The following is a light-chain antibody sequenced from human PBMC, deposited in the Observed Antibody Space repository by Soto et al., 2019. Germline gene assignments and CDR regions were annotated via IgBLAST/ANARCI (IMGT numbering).Light chain of an antibody. CDR3: NSYRTVSTYV. V-gene: IGLV2-14*01. J-gene: IGLJ1*01. Sequence: QSVLTQPASVSGSPGQSITIACTGTSSDTGGYNFVSWYQQHPGKAPKLLIYDVGNRPSGVSNRFSGSKSGNTASLTISGLQAEDEAHYYCNSYRTVSTYVFGTGTKLTVL. CDR2: DVG. CDR1: SSDTGGYNF.